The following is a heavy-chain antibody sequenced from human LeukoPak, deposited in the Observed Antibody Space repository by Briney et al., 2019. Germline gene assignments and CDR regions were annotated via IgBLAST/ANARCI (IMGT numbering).Heavy chain of an antibody. J-gene: IGHJ6*03. CDR2: INPSGGST. V-gene: IGHV1-46*01. Sequence: PLASVNVSCKASGYTFTNYAMNWVRQAPGQGLEWMGIINPSGGSTSYAQKFQGRVTMTRDTSTSTVYMELSSLRSEDTAVYYCARSSGRSPNRDYMDVWGKGTTVTISS. CDR1: GYTFTNYA. D-gene: IGHD1-14*01. CDR3: ARSSGRSPNRDYMDV.